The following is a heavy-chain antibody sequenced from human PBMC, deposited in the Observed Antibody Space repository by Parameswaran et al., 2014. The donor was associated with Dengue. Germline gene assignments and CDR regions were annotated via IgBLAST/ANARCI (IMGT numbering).Heavy chain of an antibody. V-gene: IGHV1-18*01. CDR3: ARETNIVVVVAATSLHYYYMDV. Sequence: VRQMPGKGLEWMGWISAYNGNTNYAQKLQGRVTMTTDTSTSTAYMELRSLRSDDTAVYYCARETNIVVVVAATSLHYYYMDVWGKGTTVTVSS. J-gene: IGHJ6*03. D-gene: IGHD2-15*01. CDR2: ISAYNGNT.